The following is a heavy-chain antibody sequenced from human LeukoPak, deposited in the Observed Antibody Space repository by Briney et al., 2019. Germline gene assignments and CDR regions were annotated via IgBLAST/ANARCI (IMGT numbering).Heavy chain of an antibody. CDR1: GFTFSIYW. CDR2: ISSDGSST. CDR3: AIALPPSISTPWK. J-gene: IGHJ4*02. D-gene: IGHD2-2*01. Sequence: GGSLRLSCAASGFTFSIYWIHWVRQAPGKGLVWVSHISSDGSSTSYADSVKGRFTISRDNAKNTLYLQMNSLRAEDTAVYYCAIALPPSISTPWKWGQGTPVTVSS. V-gene: IGHV3-74*01.